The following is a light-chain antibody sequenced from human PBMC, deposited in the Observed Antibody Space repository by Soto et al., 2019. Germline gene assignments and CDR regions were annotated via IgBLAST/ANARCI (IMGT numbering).Light chain of an antibody. CDR1: QSVSSKY. J-gene: IGKJ3*01. V-gene: IGKV3-20*01. Sequence: DIVLTQSPGTLSLSPGERATLSCRASQSVSSKYLARYQQKPGQAPRVLIYGASIRATGIPERFSGGGSGTDFTLTITRLGPEDFAVYYCQQYGSTLFTFGPGTKVDIK. CDR3: QQYGSTLFT. CDR2: GAS.